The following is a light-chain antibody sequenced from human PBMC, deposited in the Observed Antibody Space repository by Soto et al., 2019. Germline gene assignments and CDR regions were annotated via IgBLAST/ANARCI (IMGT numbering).Light chain of an antibody. J-gene: IGKJ1*01. V-gene: IGKV1-5*03. CDR3: QHYNSYSEA. CDR2: KAS. CDR1: QTISSW. Sequence: DIQTTQSPSTLSGSVGDRVTITCRASQTISSWLAWYQQKPGKAPKLLIYKASTLKSGVPSRFSGSGSGTEFTLTISSLQPDDFATYSCQHYNSYSEAFGPGTKV.